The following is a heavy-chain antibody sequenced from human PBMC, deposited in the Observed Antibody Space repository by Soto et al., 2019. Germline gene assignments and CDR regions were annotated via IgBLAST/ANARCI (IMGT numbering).Heavy chain of an antibody. Sequence: ASVKVSCKASGYTFTSYGISWVRQAPGQGLEWMGWISAYNGNTNYAQKLQGRVTMTTDTSTSTAYMELRSLRSDDTAVYYCARDRGLLELFVVVGASRDAFDLYAQLTRVTV. D-gene: IGHD2-15*01. CDR2: ISAYNGNT. J-gene: IGHJ3*01. CDR3: ARDRGLLELFVVVGASRDAFDL. V-gene: IGHV1-18*01. CDR1: GYTFTSYG.